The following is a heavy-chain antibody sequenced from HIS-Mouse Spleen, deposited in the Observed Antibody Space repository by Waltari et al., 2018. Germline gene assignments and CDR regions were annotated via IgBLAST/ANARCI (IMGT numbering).Heavy chain of an antibody. Sequence: EVQLVESGGGLVQPGRSLRLSCAASGFTFDDYAMHWVREGPGKGREWVSGISWNSGSIGYADSVKGRFTISRDNAKNSLYLQMNSLRAEDTALYYCARSSGWFDYWGQGTLVTVSS. CDR1: GFTFDDYA. V-gene: IGHV3-9*01. J-gene: IGHJ4*02. CDR3: ARSSGWFDY. CDR2: ISWNSGSI. D-gene: IGHD6-19*01.